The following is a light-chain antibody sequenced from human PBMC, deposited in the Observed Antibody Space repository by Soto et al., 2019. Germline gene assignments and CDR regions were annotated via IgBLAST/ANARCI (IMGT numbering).Light chain of an antibody. CDR3: QQRSDWIT. J-gene: IGKJ5*01. CDR1: QSVNSN. Sequence: EIVMPQSPATLSVSPVESTPPSCRTNQSVNSNLAGYQQKPGQTPRLLIYGASTRATGIPARVSGSGSGTEFTLTISSLEPEDFAVYYCQQRSDWITVGQGTRREIK. V-gene: IGKV3-15*01. CDR2: GAS.